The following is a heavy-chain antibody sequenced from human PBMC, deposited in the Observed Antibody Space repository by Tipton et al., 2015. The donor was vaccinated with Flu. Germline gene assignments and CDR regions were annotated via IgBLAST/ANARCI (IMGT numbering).Heavy chain of an antibody. CDR2: IYYSGST. CDR1: GGSISSSSYH. V-gene: IGHV4-39*07. CDR3: ACRGSCYH. D-gene: IGHD1-26*01. J-gene: IGHJ4*02. Sequence: TLSLTCTVSGGSISSSSYHWGWIRQPPGKGLEWIGTIYYSGSTYYNPSLKSRVTMPVDTSKNQFSLKLSSVTAADTAVYYCACRGSCYHWGQGTLVTVSS.